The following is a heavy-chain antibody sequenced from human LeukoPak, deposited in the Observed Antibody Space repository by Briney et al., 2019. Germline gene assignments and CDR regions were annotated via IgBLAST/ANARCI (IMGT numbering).Heavy chain of an antibody. J-gene: IGHJ2*01. CDR2: IYYSGST. D-gene: IGHD5-24*01. CDR1: GGSISSYY. CDR3: ARRDRYFDL. V-gene: IGHV4-59*08. Sequence: PSETLSLTCTVSGGSISSYYWSWIRQPPGKGLEWIGYIYYSGSTNYNPSLKSRVTISVDTSKNQFSLKLSSVTAADTAVYYCARRDRYFDLWGRGTLVTVSS.